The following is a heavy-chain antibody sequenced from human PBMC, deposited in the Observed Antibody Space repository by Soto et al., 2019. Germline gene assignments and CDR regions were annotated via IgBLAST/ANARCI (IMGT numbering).Heavy chain of an antibody. Sequence: SETLSLTCTVSGGSISSYYWSWIRQPPGKGLEWIGYIYYSGSTNYNPSLKSRVTISVDTSKNQFSLKLSSVTAADTAVYYCARDGYYYDSSGYYPDWGQGTRVTVSS. CDR2: IYYSGST. CDR1: GGSISSYY. V-gene: IGHV4-59*01. J-gene: IGHJ4*02. CDR3: ARDGYYYDSSGYYPD. D-gene: IGHD3-22*01.